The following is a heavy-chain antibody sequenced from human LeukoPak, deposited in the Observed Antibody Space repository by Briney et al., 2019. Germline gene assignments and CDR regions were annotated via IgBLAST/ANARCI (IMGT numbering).Heavy chain of an antibody. J-gene: IGHJ4*02. CDR2: INPNSGGT. D-gene: IGHD3-10*01. CDR3: ARDGSYYGSGSYYKADY. Sequence: ASVKVSCKASGYTFTGYYMHWVRQAPGQGLEWMGWINPNSGGTNYAQKFQGRVTMTRDTSISTAYMELSRLRSDDTGVYYCARDGSYYGSGSYYKADYWGQGTLVTVSS. CDR1: GYTFTGYY. V-gene: IGHV1-2*02.